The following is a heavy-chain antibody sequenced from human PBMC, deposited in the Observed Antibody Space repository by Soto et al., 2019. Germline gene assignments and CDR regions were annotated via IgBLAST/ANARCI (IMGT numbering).Heavy chain of an antibody. D-gene: IGHD4-17*01. V-gene: IGHV1-69*01. J-gene: IGHJ4*02. CDR3: ARRQISGDYHYYFDY. CDR1: GGTFSSYA. Sequence: QVQLVQSGAEVKKPGSSVKVSCKASGGTFSSYAISWVRQAPGQGLEWMGGLIPIFGTANYAQKFQGRVTITADESTSTAYMELSRLRSEDTAVYYCARRQISGDYHYYFDYWGQGTLVTVSS. CDR2: LIPIFGTA.